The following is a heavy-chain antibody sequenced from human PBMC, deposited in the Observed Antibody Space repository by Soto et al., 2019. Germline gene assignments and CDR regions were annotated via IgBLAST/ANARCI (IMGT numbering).Heavy chain of an antibody. Sequence: PGGSLRLSCEASGFTFSNYSVTWVRQAPGKGLEWVSTISGSGGSTYYADSVKGRFTISRDNSKNTLYLQMNSLRAEDTAVYYCAKDQGSSWYEIDYWGQGT. V-gene: IGHV3-23*01. D-gene: IGHD6-13*01. CDR1: GFTFSNYS. CDR3: AKDQGSSWYEIDY. J-gene: IGHJ4*02. CDR2: ISGSGGST.